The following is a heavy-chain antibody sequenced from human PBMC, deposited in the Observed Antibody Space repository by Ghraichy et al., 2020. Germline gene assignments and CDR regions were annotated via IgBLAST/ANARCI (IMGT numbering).Heavy chain of an antibody. V-gene: IGHV4-39*01. D-gene: IGHD3-22*01. CDR3: ARRHWGEYDSSGYYLEFDY. J-gene: IGHJ4*02. CDR2: IYYSGST. CDR1: GGSISSSSYY. Sequence: SETLSLTCTVSGGSISSSSYYWGWIRQPPGKGLEWIGSIYYSGSTYYNPSLKSRVTISVDTSKNQFSLKLSSVTAADTAVYYCARRHWGEYDSSGYYLEFDYWGQGTLVTVSS.